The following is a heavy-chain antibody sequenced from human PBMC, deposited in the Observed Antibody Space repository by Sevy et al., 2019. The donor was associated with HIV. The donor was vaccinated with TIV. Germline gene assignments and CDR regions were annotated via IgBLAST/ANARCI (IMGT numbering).Heavy chain of an antibody. Sequence: SETLSLTCGVSGDSINSNDYYWGWIRQPPGKGLEWIGTIYYSGSTYYNPSLKSRVTISVDTSKNQFSLKLTSVTAADTALYYCARHLPLAYYEILTPDSRPFDNWGQGTLVTASS. J-gene: IGHJ4*02. CDR3: ARHLPLAYYEILTPDSRPFDN. D-gene: IGHD3-9*01. V-gene: IGHV4-39*01. CDR2: IYYSGST. CDR1: GDSINSNDYY.